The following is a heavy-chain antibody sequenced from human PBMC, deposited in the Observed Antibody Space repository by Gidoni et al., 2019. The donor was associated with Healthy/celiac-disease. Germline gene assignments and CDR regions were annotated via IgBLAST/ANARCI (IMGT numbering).Heavy chain of an antibody. Sequence: QVQLLESGGGLVKPGGSLRLSCSASGFTFSDYYMSWIRQAPGKGLEVVSYISISGSTSYYAASVKGRFTISRDNAKNSLYMQMNSLRAEDTAVYYCARSRAVAGTVDYWGQGTLVTVSS. CDR1: GFTFSDYY. V-gene: IGHV3-11*01. D-gene: IGHD6-19*01. J-gene: IGHJ4*02. CDR2: ISISGSTS. CDR3: ARSRAVAGTVDY.